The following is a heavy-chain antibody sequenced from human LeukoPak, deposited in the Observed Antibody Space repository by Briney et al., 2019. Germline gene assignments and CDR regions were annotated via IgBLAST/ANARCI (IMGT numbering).Heavy chain of an antibody. CDR1: GGSFSGYY. CDR3: ARHNWNDKFDY. J-gene: IGHJ4*02. V-gene: IGHV4-59*10. CDR2: IYTSGST. Sequence: PSETLSLTCAVYGGSFSGYYWSWIRQPAGKGLEWIGRIYTSGSTNYNPSLKSRVTMSVDTSKNQFSLNLSSVTAADTAVYYCARHNWNDKFDYWGQGTLVTVSS. D-gene: IGHD1-20*01.